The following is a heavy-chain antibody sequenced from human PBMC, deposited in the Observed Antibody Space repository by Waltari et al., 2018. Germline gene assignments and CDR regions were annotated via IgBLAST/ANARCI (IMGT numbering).Heavy chain of an antibody. J-gene: IGHJ6*03. CDR3: ARESSATDYYMDV. V-gene: IGHV4-38-2*02. D-gene: IGHD5-12*01. Sequence: QVQLQESGPGLVKPSEALSLTCAVSAYSISSTYCWGWIRQPPGKGLEWIGGICHSGSTYYNPSLKSRVSISVDTSKNQFSLKLSSVTAADTAVYYCARESSATDYYMDVWGKGTTVTVSS. CDR1: AYSISSTYC. CDR2: ICHSGST.